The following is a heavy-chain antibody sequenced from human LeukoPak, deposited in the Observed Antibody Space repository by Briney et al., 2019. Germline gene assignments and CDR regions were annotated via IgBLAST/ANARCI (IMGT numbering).Heavy chain of an antibody. CDR2: IIPIFGTA. CDR3: ASRGDEDCSGGSCYSDFDY. CDR1: GYTFTSFD. Sequence: GASVKVSCKASGYTFTSFDISWVRQAPGQGLEWMGGIIPIFGTANYAQKFQGRVTITADESTSTAYMELSSLRSEDTAVYYCASRGDEDCSGGSCYSDFDYWGQGTLVTVSS. D-gene: IGHD2-15*01. J-gene: IGHJ4*02. V-gene: IGHV1-69*13.